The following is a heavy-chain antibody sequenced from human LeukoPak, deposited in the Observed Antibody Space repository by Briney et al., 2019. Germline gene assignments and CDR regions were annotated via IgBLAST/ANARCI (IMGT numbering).Heavy chain of an antibody. V-gene: IGHV7-4-1*02. Sequence: GASVKVSCKASGYTFTGYYIHWVRQAPGQGLEWMGWINTNTGNPTYAQGFTGRFVFSLDTSVSTAYLQISSLKAEDIAVYYCARDRGGRYYDSSGYPFWGQGTLVTVSS. CDR2: INTNTGNP. CDR3: ARDRGGRYYDSSGYPF. J-gene: IGHJ4*02. D-gene: IGHD3-22*01. CDR1: GYTFTGYY.